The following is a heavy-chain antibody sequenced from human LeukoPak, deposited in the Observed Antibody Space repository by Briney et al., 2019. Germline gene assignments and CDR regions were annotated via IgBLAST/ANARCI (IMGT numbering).Heavy chain of an antibody. CDR2: ISSSSSYI. V-gene: IGHV3-21*01. CDR1: GFTFSSYS. CDR3: AREGLYDYVWGSYRLPLDY. Sequence: GGSLRLSCAASGFTFSSYSMNWVRQAPGKGLEWVSSISSSSSYIYYADSVKGRFTISRDNAKNSLYLQMNSLRAEDTAVYYCAREGLYDYVWGSYRLPLDYWGQGTLVTVSS. D-gene: IGHD3-16*02. J-gene: IGHJ4*02.